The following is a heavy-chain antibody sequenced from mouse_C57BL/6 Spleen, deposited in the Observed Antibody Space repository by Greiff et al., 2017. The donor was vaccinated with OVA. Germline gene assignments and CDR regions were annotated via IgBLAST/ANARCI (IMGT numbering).Heavy chain of an antibody. V-gene: IGHV1-69*01. CDR1: GYTFTSYW. CDR3: ARYYYGSSYWYFDD. D-gene: IGHD1-1*01. Sequence: QVQLQQPGAELVMPGASVKLSCKASGYTFTSYWMHWVKQRPGQGLEWIGEIDPSDSYTNYNQKFKGKSTLTVDKSSSTAYMQLSSLTSEDSAVYDCARYYYGSSYWYFDDWGTGTTVTVSS. J-gene: IGHJ1*03. CDR2: IDPSDSYT.